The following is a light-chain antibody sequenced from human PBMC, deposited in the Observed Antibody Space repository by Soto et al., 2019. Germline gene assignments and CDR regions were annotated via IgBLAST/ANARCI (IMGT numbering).Light chain of an antibody. CDR1: NIGSKS. J-gene: IGLJ1*01. CDR3: QVWERTSDHTSV. CDR2: DNS. Sequence: SYELTQPPSVSVAPGQTARITCGGNNIGSKSVHWYQQKPGQAPVLVVYDNSDRPSGIPERFSGSNSGNTATLTISRVEAGDEADYYCQVWERTSDHTSVLVTGTKLTVL. V-gene: IGLV3-21*02.